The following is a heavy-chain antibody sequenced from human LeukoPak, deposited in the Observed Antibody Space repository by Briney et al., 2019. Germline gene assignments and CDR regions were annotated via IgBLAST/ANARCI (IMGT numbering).Heavy chain of an antibody. J-gene: IGHJ4*02. CDR3: ARSTGWLQEFDY. Sequence: SETLSLTCTVSGGSISSSSYYWGWIRQPPGKGLEWIGNIYYSGSTYYNPSLKSRVTISVDTSKNQFSPKLSSVTAADTAVYYCARSTGWLQEFDYWGQGTLVTVSS. CDR1: GGSISSSSYY. V-gene: IGHV4-39*01. D-gene: IGHD5-24*01. CDR2: IYYSGST.